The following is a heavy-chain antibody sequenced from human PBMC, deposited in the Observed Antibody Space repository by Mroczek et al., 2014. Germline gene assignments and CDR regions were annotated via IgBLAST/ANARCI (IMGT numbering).Heavy chain of an antibody. CDR2: INHSGST. Sequence: QVQLQQWGAGLLKPSETLSLTCAVYGGSFSGYYWSWIRQPPGKGLEWIGEINHSGSTNYNPSLKSRVTISVDTSKNQFSLKLSSVTAADTAVYYCARVVPQVVVVPAAITGMDVVGPRDHGHRLL. J-gene: IGHJ6*02. CDR3: ARVVPQVVVVPAAITGMDV. D-gene: IGHD2-2*01. V-gene: IGHV4-34*01. CDR1: GGSFSGYY.